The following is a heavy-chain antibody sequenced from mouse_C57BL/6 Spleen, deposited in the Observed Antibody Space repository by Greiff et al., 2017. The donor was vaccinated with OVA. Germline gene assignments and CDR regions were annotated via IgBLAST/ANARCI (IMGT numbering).Heavy chain of an antibody. D-gene: IGHD3-2*02. CDR1: GYTFTGYW. Sequence: VQLQESGAELMKPGASVKLSCKATGYTFTGYWIEWVKQRPGHGLEWIGEILPGSGSTNYNEKFKGKATFTADTSSNTAYMQLSSLTTEDSAIYYCARGWLRAQATSAWFAYWGQGTLVTVSA. J-gene: IGHJ3*01. CDR3: ARGWLRAQATSAWFAY. V-gene: IGHV1-9*01. CDR2: ILPGSGST.